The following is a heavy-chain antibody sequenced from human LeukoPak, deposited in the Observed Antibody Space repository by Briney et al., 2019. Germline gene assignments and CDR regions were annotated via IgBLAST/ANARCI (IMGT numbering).Heavy chain of an antibody. V-gene: IGHV3-23*01. Sequence: PGGSLRLSCAASGFIFSSYAMSWVRQAPGKGLECVSAFSGSGGSTYYADSVKGRFTISRDNSKNTVYLQMNSLRAEDTAVYYCARVRGHDYSNYDLDYWGQGTLVTVSS. D-gene: IGHD4-11*01. J-gene: IGHJ4*02. CDR3: ARVRGHDYSNYDLDY. CDR2: FSGSGGST. CDR1: GFIFSSYA.